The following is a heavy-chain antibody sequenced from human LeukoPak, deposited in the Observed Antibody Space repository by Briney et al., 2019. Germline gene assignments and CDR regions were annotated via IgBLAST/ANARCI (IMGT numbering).Heavy chain of an antibody. CDR2: IGGGATT. CDR3: AKAGRLQAVDGWIDY. D-gene: IGHD6-19*01. CDR1: GFTFSNYV. V-gene: IGHV3-23*01. Sequence: GGSLRLSCAASGFTFSNYVMSWVRQAPGKGLEWVSAIGGGATTYYADYVKGRFTISRDNSKNTLYLQMNSLRAEDTAIYYCAKAGRLQAVDGWIDYCGQGTLVTVS. J-gene: IGHJ4*02.